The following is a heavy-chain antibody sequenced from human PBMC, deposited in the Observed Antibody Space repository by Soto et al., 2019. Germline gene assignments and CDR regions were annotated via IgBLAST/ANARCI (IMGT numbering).Heavy chain of an antibody. CDR3: ARGGSGSYGNYYYHMDV. D-gene: IGHD3-10*01. V-gene: IGHV4-61*01. CDR2: IYYSGST. Sequence: SETLSLTCTVSGGSVSSGSYYWSWIRQPPGKGLEWIGYIYYSGSTNYNPSLMSRVTISVDTSKNQFSLKLSSVTAADTAVYYCARGGSGSYGNYYYHMDVWGKGTTVTVSS. J-gene: IGHJ6*03. CDR1: GGSVSSGSYY.